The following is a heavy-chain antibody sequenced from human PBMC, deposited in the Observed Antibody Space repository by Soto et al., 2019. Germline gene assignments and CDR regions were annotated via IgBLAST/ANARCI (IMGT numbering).Heavy chain of an antibody. CDR2: ISAYNGNT. J-gene: IGHJ5*02. Sequence: ASVKVSCKASGYTFTSYGISWVRQAPGQGLEWMGWISAYNGNTNYAQKLQGRVTMTTDTSTSTAYMELRSLRSDDTAVYYSAIRKSTSGWYRNWFDPWGQGTLVTVSS. D-gene: IGHD6-19*01. CDR1: GYTFTSYG. CDR3: AIRKSTSGWYRNWFDP. V-gene: IGHV1-18*01.